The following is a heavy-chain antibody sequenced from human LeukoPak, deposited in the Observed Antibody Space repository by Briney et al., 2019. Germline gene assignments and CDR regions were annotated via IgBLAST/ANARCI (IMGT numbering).Heavy chain of an antibody. CDR1: GDSVSSGNYY. CDR3: ARGQDDRSGTFDY. Sequence: PSETLSLTCTASGDSVSSGNYYLSWIRQPPGKGLDWITYMSPSGTTKYNPSLKSRVTTSVDTSRTQFSLRLSSVTAADTAVYYCARGQDDRSGTFDYWGQGILVTVSP. CDR2: MSPSGTT. V-gene: IGHV4-61*01. J-gene: IGHJ4*02. D-gene: IGHD3-22*01.